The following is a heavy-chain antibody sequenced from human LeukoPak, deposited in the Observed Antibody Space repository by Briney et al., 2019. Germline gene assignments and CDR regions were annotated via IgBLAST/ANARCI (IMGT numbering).Heavy chain of an antibody. CDR2: IYSGGST. Sequence: GGSLRLSCAASGFTVSSNYVSWVRQAPGKGLEWVSVIYSGGSTYYADSVKGRFTISRDNSKNTLYLQMNSLRAEDTAVYYCARDRGPSSYYGMDVWGQGTTVTVSS. V-gene: IGHV3-66*01. CDR3: ARDRGPSSYYGMDV. D-gene: IGHD3-10*01. J-gene: IGHJ6*02. CDR1: GFTVSSNY.